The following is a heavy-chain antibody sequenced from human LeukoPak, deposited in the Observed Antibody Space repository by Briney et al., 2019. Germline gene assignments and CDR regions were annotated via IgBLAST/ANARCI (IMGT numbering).Heavy chain of an antibody. CDR3: ARDPNGDYIGAFDY. D-gene: IGHD4-17*01. Sequence: GGSLRLSCAASGFTFSNYAVMWVRQAPGQGLERVSAITSGGAPRYADSVKGRFTISRDNSKNTLYLQMNSLRAEDTAQYFCARDPNGDYIGAFDYWGRGTVVTVSS. J-gene: IGHJ3*01. CDR2: ITSGGAP. CDR1: GFTFSNYA. V-gene: IGHV3-23*01.